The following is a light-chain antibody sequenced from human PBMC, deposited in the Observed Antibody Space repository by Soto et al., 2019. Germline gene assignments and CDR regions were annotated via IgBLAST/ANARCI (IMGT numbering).Light chain of an antibody. Sequence: QSALTQPASVSGSPGQSITLSCTGTSSDVGAYNYVSWYQQHPGKAPKHIIFDVTARPSGVSNRFSASKSGNTASLTISGLQAEDEADYYCSSYTSSMTEVFGTGTKVTVL. V-gene: IGLV2-14*01. J-gene: IGLJ1*01. CDR3: SSYTSSMTEV. CDR1: SSDVGAYNY. CDR2: DVT.